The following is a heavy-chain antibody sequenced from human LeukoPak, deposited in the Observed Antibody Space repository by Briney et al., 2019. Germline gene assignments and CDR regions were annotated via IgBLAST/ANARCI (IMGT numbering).Heavy chain of an antibody. D-gene: IGHD2-2*01. V-gene: IGHV1-18*01. J-gene: IGHJ4*02. Sequence: ASVKVSCKASGYTFTSYGISWVRQALGQGVEGMGWISAYNGNTNYAQKLQGRVTMTTDTSTSTAYMELRSLRSDDTAVYYCARVCWWGSSTSCYGFDYWGQGTLVTVSS. CDR2: ISAYNGNT. CDR1: GYTFTSYG. CDR3: ARVCWWGSSTSCYGFDY.